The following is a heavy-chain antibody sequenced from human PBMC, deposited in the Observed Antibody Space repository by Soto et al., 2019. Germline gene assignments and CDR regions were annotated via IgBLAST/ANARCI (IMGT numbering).Heavy chain of an antibody. V-gene: IGHV3-33*01. CDR3: AREVGYSYGYDY. CDR2: IWYDGSNK. D-gene: IGHD5-18*01. CDR1: GFTFSSYG. Sequence: GGSLRLSCAASGFTFSSYGMHWVRQAPGKGLEWVAVIWYDGSNKYYADSVKGRFTISRDNSKNTLYLQMNSLRAEDTAVYYCAREVGYSYGYDYWGQGTLVTVSS. J-gene: IGHJ4*02.